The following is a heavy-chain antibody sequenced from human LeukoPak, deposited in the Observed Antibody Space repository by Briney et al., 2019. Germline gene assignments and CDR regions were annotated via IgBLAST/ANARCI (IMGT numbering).Heavy chain of an antibody. CDR3: IRGGIQVSGIDAFDI. Sequence: TGGSLRLSCAASGFTFSSYDMHWVRQAPGRGLEWVSAIGIAGDTYYPDSVKGRFTISRENAKNSMYLQMNSLKDGDTAVYYCIRGGIQVSGIDAFDIWGQGTMVTVSS. J-gene: IGHJ3*02. CDR1: GFTFSSYD. V-gene: IGHV3-13*01. CDR2: IGIAGDT. D-gene: IGHD5/OR15-5a*01.